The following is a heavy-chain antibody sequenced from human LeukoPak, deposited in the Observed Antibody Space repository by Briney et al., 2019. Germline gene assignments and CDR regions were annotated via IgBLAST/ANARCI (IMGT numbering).Heavy chain of an antibody. CDR1: GFTFSSYW. Sequence: GGSLRLSCAASGFTFSSYWMSWVRQAPGKGLEWVANIKQDGSEKYYVDSVKGRFTISRDNAENSLYLQMNSLRAEDTAVYYCARDPTPEYSSSSGDYWGQGTLVTVSS. V-gene: IGHV3-7*01. CDR3: ARDPTPEYSSSSGDY. J-gene: IGHJ4*02. D-gene: IGHD6-6*01. CDR2: IKQDGSEK.